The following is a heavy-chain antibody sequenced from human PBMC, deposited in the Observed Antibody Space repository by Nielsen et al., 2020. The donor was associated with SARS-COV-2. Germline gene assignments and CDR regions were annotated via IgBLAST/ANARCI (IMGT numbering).Heavy chain of an antibody. CDR3: ARGINYDSSGYYLDV. V-gene: IGHV4-34*01. CDR2: INHSGST. D-gene: IGHD3-22*01. Sequence: SETLSLTCAVYGGSFSGYYWSWIRQPPGKGLEWIGEINHSGSTNYNPSLKSRVTISVDTSKNQFSLKLSSVTAADTAVYYCARGINYDSSGYYLDVWGKGTTVTVSS. CDR1: GGSFSGYY. J-gene: IGHJ6*03.